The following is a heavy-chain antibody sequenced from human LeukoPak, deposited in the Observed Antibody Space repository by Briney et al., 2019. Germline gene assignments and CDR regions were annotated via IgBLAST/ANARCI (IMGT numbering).Heavy chain of an antibody. J-gene: IGHJ4*02. CDR3: ARDVGPGVYYFDY. CDR1: GGSISSGGYS. D-gene: IGHD3-10*01. Sequence: SETLSLTCAVSGGSISSGGYSWSWIRQPPGKGLEWIGYIYHSGSTYYNPSLKSRVTISVDRSKNQFSLKLSSVTAADTAVYYCARDVGPGVYYFDYWGQGILVTVSS. V-gene: IGHV4-30-2*01. CDR2: IYHSGST.